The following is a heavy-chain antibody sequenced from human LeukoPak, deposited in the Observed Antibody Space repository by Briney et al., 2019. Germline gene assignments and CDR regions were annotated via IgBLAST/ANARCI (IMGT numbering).Heavy chain of an antibody. CDR2: IHYSGSI. D-gene: IGHD4-17*01. Sequence: SETLSLTCGVSGGSFSGYYWTWIRQSPGKGLEWLGEIHYSGSINYNPSLKSRVTISVDTSKNQFSLKLSSVTAADTAVYYCARYSGDYSIDYWGQGTLVTVSS. CDR1: GGSFSGYY. CDR3: ARYSGDYSIDY. J-gene: IGHJ4*02. V-gene: IGHV4-34*10.